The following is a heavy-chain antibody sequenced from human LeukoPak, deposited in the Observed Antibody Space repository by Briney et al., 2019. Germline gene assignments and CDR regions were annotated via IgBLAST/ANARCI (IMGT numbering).Heavy chain of an antibody. Sequence: SQTLSLTRAISGDSVSSNSAAWNWIRQSPSRGLEWLGRTYYRSKWYNDYAVSVKSRITTNPDTSKNQFSLQLNSVTPEDTAVYYCARGGYSYGGNWFDPWGQGTLVTVSS. J-gene: IGHJ5*02. V-gene: IGHV6-1*01. D-gene: IGHD5-18*01. CDR2: TYYRSKWYN. CDR1: GDSVSSNSAA. CDR3: ARGGYSYGGNWFDP.